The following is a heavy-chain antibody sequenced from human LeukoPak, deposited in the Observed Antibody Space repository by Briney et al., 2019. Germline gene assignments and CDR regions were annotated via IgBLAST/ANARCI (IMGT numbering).Heavy chain of an antibody. CDR1: GYTFTTYG. CDR2: IIPILGIT. CDR3: ARDRLVGYCSSTSCFLMDV. Sequence: SVKVSCKSSGYTFTTYGITWVRQAPGQGLEWMGRIIPILGITNYAQEFQGRVTITADESTSTAYMELSSLRSEDTAVYYCARDRLVGYCSSTSCFLMDVWGKGTTVTVSS. D-gene: IGHD2-2*01. V-gene: IGHV1-69*04. J-gene: IGHJ6*03.